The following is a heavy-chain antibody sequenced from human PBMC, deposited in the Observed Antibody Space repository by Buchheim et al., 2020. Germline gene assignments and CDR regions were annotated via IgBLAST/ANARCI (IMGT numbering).Heavy chain of an antibody. CDR1: GFTFRSYA. D-gene: IGHD2-15*01. V-gene: IGHV3-23*01. J-gene: IGHJ5*02. Sequence: EVQLLESGGGLVQPGGSLRLSCAASGFTFRSYAMSWVRQAPGKGLEWVSASSGSGGSPYYPDFAKGRFTISRANSKNTLALEMNSLRAEDTAVYYCAKDRCSGGICYRGWFDPWGQGTL. CDR2: SSGSGGSP. CDR3: AKDRCSGGICYRGWFDP.